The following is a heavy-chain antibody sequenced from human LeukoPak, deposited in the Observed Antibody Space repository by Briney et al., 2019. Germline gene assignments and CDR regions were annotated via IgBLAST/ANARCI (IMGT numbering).Heavy chain of an antibody. CDR3: ARAAGRGSTSGLDFDY. CDR1: GYSISSGYY. J-gene: IGHJ4*02. Sequence: PSETLSLTCTVSGYSISSGYYWGWIRQPPGKGLEWIGSIYHSGSTYYNPSLKSRVTISVDTSKNQFSLKLSSVTAADTAVYYCARAAGRGSTSGLDFDYWGQGTLVTVSS. D-gene: IGHD2-2*01. V-gene: IGHV4-38-2*02. CDR2: IYHSGST.